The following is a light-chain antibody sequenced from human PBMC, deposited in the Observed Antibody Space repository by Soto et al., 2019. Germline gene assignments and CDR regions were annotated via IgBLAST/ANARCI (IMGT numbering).Light chain of an antibody. CDR2: DAS. V-gene: IGKV1-33*01. CDR1: QDISNY. Sequence: DIQMTQSPSSLSASVGDRVTITCQASQDISNYLNWYQQKPGKAPKLLIYDASNLETGVPSRFSGSGSGTDFTLTISSRQPEDIATYYCQQYDNLPLTFGGGNKVEIK. J-gene: IGKJ4*01. CDR3: QQYDNLPLT.